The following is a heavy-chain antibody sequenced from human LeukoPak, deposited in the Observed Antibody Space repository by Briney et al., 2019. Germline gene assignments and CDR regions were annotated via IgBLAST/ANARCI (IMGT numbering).Heavy chain of an antibody. V-gene: IGHV4-34*01. D-gene: IGHD5-18*01. CDR1: GGSFSDYY. CDR2: INHSGTT. J-gene: IGHJ4*02. Sequence: SETLSLTCAVYGGSFSDYYWSWIRQPPGKGLEWIGEINHSGTTVYSPSLKSRLTISLDTSKNQFSLKLTSVTAADTAVYYCAKILDTAMAYYFDYWGQGTLVTVSS. CDR3: AKILDTAMAYYFDY.